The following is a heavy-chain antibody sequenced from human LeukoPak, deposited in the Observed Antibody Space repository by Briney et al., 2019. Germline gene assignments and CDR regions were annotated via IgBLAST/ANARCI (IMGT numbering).Heavy chain of an antibody. CDR3: ARGRSAYGAFDI. CDR2: MNPNSGNT. Sequence: ASVKVSCKASGYTFTSYDINWVRQATGQGLEWMGWMNPNSGNTGYAQKFQGRVTMTRNTSISTAYMELSSLRSEDTAVYYCARGRSAYGAFDIWGQGTMVTVSS. D-gene: IGHD1-26*01. CDR1: GYTFTSYD. J-gene: IGHJ3*02. V-gene: IGHV1-8*01.